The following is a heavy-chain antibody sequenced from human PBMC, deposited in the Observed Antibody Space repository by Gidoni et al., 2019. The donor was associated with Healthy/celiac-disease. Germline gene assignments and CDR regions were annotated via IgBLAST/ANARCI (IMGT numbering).Heavy chain of an antibody. J-gene: IGHJ6*03. V-gene: IGHV4-39*01. CDR3: ARPYPAARHYYYYYMDV. Sequence: DGLEWIGSIYYSGSTYYNPSLKSRVTISVDTSKNQFSLKLSSVTAADTAVYYCARPYPAARHYYYYYMDVWGKGTTVTVSS. CDR2: IYYSGST. D-gene: IGHD6-13*01.